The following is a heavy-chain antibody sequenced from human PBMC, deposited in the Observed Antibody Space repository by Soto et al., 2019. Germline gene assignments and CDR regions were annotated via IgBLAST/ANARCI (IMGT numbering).Heavy chain of an antibody. CDR2: ISYDGSNK. CDR3: AEDRLYYDLWSGSDFDY. Sequence: QVQLVESGGGVVQPGRSLRLSCAASGFTFSSYGMHWVRQAPGKGLEWVAVISYDGSNKYYADSVKGRFTISRDNSKNSLYLQMNSLRAEDTAVYYCAEDRLYYDLWSGSDFDYWGQGTLVTVSS. V-gene: IGHV3-30*18. CDR1: GFTFSSYG. D-gene: IGHD3-3*01. J-gene: IGHJ4*02.